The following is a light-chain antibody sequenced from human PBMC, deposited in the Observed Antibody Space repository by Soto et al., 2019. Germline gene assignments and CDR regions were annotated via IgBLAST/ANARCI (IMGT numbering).Light chain of an antibody. Sequence: DIQMTQSPSTLSASVGDRVTITCRASQGISKWLAWYQQKPGKAPKLLIYGASSLEHVVPSRFSGSGSGTEFTLTISSLQPDDFATYFCQQYNRYDKWAFGQGNKVDLK. J-gene: IGKJ1*01. V-gene: IGKV1-5*01. CDR3: QQYNRYDKWA. CDR2: GAS. CDR1: QGISKW.